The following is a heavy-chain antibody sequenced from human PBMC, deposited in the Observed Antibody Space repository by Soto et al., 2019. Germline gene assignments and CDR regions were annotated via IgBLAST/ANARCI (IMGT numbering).Heavy chain of an antibody. V-gene: IGHV4-31*03. CDR3: ARGGPLLEWFHENYYFAY. J-gene: IGHJ4*02. D-gene: IGHD3-3*01. CDR1: GGSISSGGYY. CDR2: IYYSGST. Sequence: QVQLQESGPGLVKPSQTLSLTCTVSGGSISSGGYYWSWIRQHPGKGLEWIGYIYYSGSTYYNPSLKSRVTISVDTSKNPFSLKLSSVTAADTAVYYCARGGPLLEWFHENYYFAYWGQGTLVTVSS.